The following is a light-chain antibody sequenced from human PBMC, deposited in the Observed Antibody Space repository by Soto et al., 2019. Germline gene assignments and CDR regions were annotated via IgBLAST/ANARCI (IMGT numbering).Light chain of an antibody. CDR3: MQGTHLYT. V-gene: IGKV2-30*01. CDR2: KVS. Sequence: DVVMTQSPLSLPVTLGQPASISCRSSQSLVYSDGNTYLNWFQQRPGQSPRRLIYKVSNRDSGVPDRFSGSGSGTDFTLEISGVEAEDVGVYYCMQGTHLYTFGQGTKLEIK. CDR1: QSLVYSDGNTY. J-gene: IGKJ2*01.